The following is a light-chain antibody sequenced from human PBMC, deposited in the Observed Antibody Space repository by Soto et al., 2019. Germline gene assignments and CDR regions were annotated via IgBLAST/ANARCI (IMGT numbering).Light chain of an antibody. Sequence: EIVLTQSPGTLSLSSGEKATLSCRASQSVSTTYLAWYQQKPGQAPRLLIYGASSRAPGIPDRFSGSGSGTDFTLTISRLESEDFAVYYCQQYGISPTFGQGTKLEIK. J-gene: IGKJ2*01. V-gene: IGKV3-20*01. CDR3: QQYGISPT. CDR1: QSVSTTY. CDR2: GAS.